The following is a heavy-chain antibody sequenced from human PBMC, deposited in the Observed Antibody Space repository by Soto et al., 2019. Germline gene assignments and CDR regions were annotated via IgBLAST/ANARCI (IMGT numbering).Heavy chain of an antibody. Sequence: ASVKVSCKASGYTFTSYGISWVRQAPGQGLEWMGWISAYNGNTNYAQKLQGRVTMTTDTSTSTAYMELRSLRSDDTAVYYCAREDGDYGSGSYYNTYYYYGMDVWGQGTTVTVSS. D-gene: IGHD3-10*01. J-gene: IGHJ6*02. CDR2: ISAYNGNT. CDR3: AREDGDYGSGSYYNTYYYYGMDV. CDR1: GYTFTSYG. V-gene: IGHV1-18*01.